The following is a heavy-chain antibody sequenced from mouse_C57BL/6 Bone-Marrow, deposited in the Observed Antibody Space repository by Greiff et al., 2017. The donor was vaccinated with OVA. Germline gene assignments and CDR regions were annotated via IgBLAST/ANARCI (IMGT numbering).Heavy chain of an antibody. V-gene: IGHV1-64*01. J-gene: IGHJ4*01. CDR3: ASKGVYLPFYAMDY. D-gene: IGHD1-1*01. CDR1: GYTFTSYW. Sequence: QVQLQQPGAELVKPGASVKLSCKASGYTFTSYWMHWVKQRPGQGLEWIGMIHPNSGSTNYNEKFKSKATLTVDKSSSTAYMQLSSLTSEDSAVYYCASKGVYLPFYAMDYWGQGTSVTVSS. CDR2: IHPNSGST.